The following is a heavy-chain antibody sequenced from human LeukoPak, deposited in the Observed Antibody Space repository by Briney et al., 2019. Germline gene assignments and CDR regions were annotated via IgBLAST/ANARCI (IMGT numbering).Heavy chain of an antibody. CDR1: GYTFTSYG. D-gene: IGHD6-13*01. CDR3: ARGPTHSSSFLRIWGGPVNNFDY. Sequence: GASVKVSCKASGYTFTSYGISWVRQAPGQGLEWMGWISAYNGNTNYAQKLQGRVTMTTDTSTSTAYMELRSLRSDDTAVYYCARGPTHSSSFLRIWGGPVNNFDYWGQGTLVTVSS. J-gene: IGHJ4*02. V-gene: IGHV1-18*01. CDR2: ISAYNGNT.